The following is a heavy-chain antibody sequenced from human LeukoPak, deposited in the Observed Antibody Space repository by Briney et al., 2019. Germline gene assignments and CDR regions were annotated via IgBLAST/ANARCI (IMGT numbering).Heavy chain of an antibody. CDR2: VYNSGTT. V-gene: IGHV4-31*03. D-gene: IGHD3-3*01. Sequence: SETLSLTCTVSGASISSGRFWRSWIRQHPGKGLEWIGYVYNSGTTYYSPSLRSRLSMSVDTSKNQFSLNLRSVTVADTAVYYCARAILTASGSVWYFDLWGRGTLVTVSS. CDR1: GASISSGRFW. CDR3: ARAILTASGSVWYFDL. J-gene: IGHJ2*01.